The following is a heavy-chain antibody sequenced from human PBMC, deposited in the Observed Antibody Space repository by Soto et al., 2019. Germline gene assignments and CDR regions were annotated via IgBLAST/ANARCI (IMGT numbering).Heavy chain of an antibody. J-gene: IGHJ4*02. Sequence: EVQLVESGGCLVQPGWALRLSCAASAFTFRNYWMSCVRQAPGKGLEWVSHIKQDGSEKYYADSVKGRFTSSRDNAKNSLYLKMNSLGDEDTAVYDCARVRSGHYFDYWGLGTLVTVSS. CDR2: IKQDGSEK. D-gene: IGHD2-15*01. CDR1: AFTFRNYW. CDR3: ARVRSGHYFDY. V-gene: IGHV3-7*01.